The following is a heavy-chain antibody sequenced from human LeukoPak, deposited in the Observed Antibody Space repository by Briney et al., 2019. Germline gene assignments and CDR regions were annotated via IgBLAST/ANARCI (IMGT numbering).Heavy chain of an antibody. CDR2: ISGDADAT. V-gene: IGHV3-43*02. D-gene: IGHD6-19*01. CDR3: AKRGSAWYYFDS. J-gene: IGHJ4*02. CDR1: GFTFHDYA. Sequence: QPGGSLRLSCAASGFTFHDYAIHWVRQAPGRGLEWVPLISGDADATYYADSVEGRFTVARDNTKNSIYLQMNSLRTEDTALYFCAKRGSAWYYFDSWGQGTLVTVSS.